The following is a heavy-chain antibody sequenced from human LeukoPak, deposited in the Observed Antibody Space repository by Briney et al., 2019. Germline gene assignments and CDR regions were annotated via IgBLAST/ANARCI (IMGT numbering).Heavy chain of an antibody. V-gene: IGHV3-73*01. Sequence: PGGSLRLSCAASGFTFSGSAMHWVRQASGKGLEWVGRIRSKVNSYAAAYAASVKGRFTISRDDSKNTAYLQMNSLKTEDTAVYYCTDSPGYSSGWYATWGQGTLVTVPS. CDR1: GFTFSGSA. D-gene: IGHD6-19*01. CDR3: TDSPGYSSGWYAT. J-gene: IGHJ5*02. CDR2: IRSKVNSYAA.